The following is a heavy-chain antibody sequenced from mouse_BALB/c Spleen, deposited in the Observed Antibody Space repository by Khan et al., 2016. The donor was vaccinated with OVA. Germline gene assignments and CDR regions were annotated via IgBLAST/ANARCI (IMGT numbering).Heavy chain of an antibody. CDR2: INPHIGET. D-gene: IGHD6-1*01. V-gene: IGHV1-20*02. CDR3: ARKNASDFDY. J-gene: IGHJ2*01. Sequence: VQLKQSGPELVKPGASVKISCKASGYSFTGYFMNWVMQSHGKSLEWIGRINPHIGETLYNQKFKGKATLTVDESSRTVHMEIRSLASEDTAVYYCARKNASDFDYWGQGTTLTVSS. CDR1: GYSFTGYF.